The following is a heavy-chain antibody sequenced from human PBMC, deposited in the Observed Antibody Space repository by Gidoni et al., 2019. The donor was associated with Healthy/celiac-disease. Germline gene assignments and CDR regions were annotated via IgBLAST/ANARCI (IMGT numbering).Heavy chain of an antibody. D-gene: IGHD2-8*02. Sequence: QVQLVQSGAEVKKPGSSVKVSCKASGGTFSSYAISWVRQAPGQGLEWMGGIIPIFGTANYAQKFQGRVTITADESTSTAYMELSSLRSEDTAVYYCARSFSTYCTGGVCYRQAYYYYGMDVWGQGTTVTVSS. CDR1: GGTFSSYA. CDR3: ARSFSTYCTGGVCYRQAYYYYGMDV. J-gene: IGHJ6*02. V-gene: IGHV1-69*01. CDR2: IIPIFGTA.